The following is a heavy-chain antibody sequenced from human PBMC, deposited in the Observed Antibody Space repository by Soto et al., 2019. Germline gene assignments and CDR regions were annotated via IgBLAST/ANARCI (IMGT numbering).Heavy chain of an antibody. Sequence: GGSLRLSCTASGFIFTNYAMHWVRQAPGKGLEWVAVISPDGSVKYYSDSVKGRFTISRDNSKNTLYLQVNSLRADDTAVYFCARVEARYYYYGMDVWGQGTTVTVSS. V-gene: IGHV3-30-3*01. CDR1: GFIFTNYA. CDR3: ARVEARYYYYGMDV. CDR2: ISPDGSVK. D-gene: IGHD6-6*01. J-gene: IGHJ6*02.